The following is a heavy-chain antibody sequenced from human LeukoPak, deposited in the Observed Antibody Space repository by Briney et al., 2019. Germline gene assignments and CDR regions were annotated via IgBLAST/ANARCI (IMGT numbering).Heavy chain of an antibody. CDR2: ISSSGSTI. D-gene: IGHD4-17*01. CDR1: GFTFSDYY. CDR3: ASGLNTVTVPFDY. V-gene: IGHV3-11*01. J-gene: IGHJ4*02. Sequence: PGGSLRLSCAASGFTFSDYYMNWIRQAPGKGLEWISYISSSGSTIYYADSVKGRFTISRDNAKNSLYLQMSGLRAEDTAVYHCASGLNTVTVPFDYWGQGTLVTVSS.